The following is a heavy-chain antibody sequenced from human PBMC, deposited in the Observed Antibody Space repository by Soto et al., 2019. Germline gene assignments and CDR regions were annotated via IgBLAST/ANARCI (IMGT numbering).Heavy chain of an antibody. V-gene: IGHV3-23*01. J-gene: IGHJ4*02. Sequence: PGGSLRLSCAASGFTFSSYAMSWVRQAPGKGLEWVSAISGSGGSTYYADSVKGRFTISRDNSKNTLYLQMNSLRAEDTAVYYCAKGWYSSGWPEYFDQWGQGTLVTVSS. D-gene: IGHD6-19*01. CDR1: GFTFSSYA. CDR2: ISGSGGST. CDR3: AKGWYSSGWPEYFDQ.